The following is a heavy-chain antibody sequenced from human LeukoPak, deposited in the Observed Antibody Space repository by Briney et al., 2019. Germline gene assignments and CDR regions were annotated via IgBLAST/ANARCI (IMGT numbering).Heavy chain of an antibody. CDR2: IYSGGST. CDR1: GFTVSSNY. V-gene: IGHV3-53*01. Sequence: QPEGSLRLSCAASGFTVSSNYMSWVRQAPGKGLEWVSVIYSGGSTYYADSVKGRFTISRDNSKNTLYLQMNSLRAEDTAVYYCARDGRDYGDYGDYWGQGTLVTVSS. D-gene: IGHD4-17*01. J-gene: IGHJ4*02. CDR3: ARDGRDYGDYGDY.